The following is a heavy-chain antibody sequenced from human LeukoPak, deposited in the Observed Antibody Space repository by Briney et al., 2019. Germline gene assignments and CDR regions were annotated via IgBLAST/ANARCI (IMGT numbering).Heavy chain of an antibody. CDR2: IYYSGST. V-gene: IGHV4-39*01. CDR3: ARQGGGTMVRGVNLYDY. CDR1: GGSISSSSYY. Sequence: PSETLSLTCTVSGGSISSSSYYWGWIRQPPGKGLEWIGSIYYSGSTCYNPSLKSRVTISVDTSKNQFSLKLSSVTAADTAVYYCARQGGGTMVRGVNLYDYWGQGTLVTVSS. D-gene: IGHD3-10*01. J-gene: IGHJ4*02.